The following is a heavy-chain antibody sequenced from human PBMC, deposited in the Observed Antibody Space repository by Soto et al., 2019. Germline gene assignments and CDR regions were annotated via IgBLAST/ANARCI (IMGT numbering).Heavy chain of an antibody. J-gene: IGHJ4*02. V-gene: IGHV3-48*01. CDR3: ARSPTYSSGWASFDY. D-gene: IGHD6-19*01. CDR1: GFTFSSYS. Sequence: GGSLRLSCAASGFTFSSYSMNWVRQAPGKGLEWVSYISGSSSTIYYADSVKGRFTISRDNAKNSLYLQMNSLRAEDTAVYYCARSPTYSSGWASFDYWGQGTLVTVSS. CDR2: ISGSSSTI.